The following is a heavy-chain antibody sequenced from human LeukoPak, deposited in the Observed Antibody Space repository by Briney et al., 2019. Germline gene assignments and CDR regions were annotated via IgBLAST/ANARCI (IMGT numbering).Heavy chain of an antibody. CDR1: RYTFTVNF. V-gene: IGHV1-2*02. D-gene: IGHD3-10*01. CDR2: INPDSGAT. CDR3: AREIWFFLS. J-gene: IGHJ5*02. Sequence: ASVKVSCKASRYTFTVNFIHWVRQASGQGLEWMGCINPDSGATHYAQRFQGRVTLTSDTSVSTAYMKLNSLKSDDTAVYFCAREIWFFLSWGQGTLVTVSS.